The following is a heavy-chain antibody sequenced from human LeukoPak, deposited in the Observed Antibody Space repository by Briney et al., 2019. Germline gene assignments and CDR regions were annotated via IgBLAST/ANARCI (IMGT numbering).Heavy chain of an antibody. V-gene: IGHV4-4*09. Sequence: PSETLSLTCTVSGGSISSYYWSWIRQPPGKGLEWIGYIYTSGSTNYNPSLKSRVTISVDTSKNQFSLKQSSVTAADTAVYYCARRAGSSSKDGWFDPWGQGTLVTVSS. J-gene: IGHJ5*02. CDR2: IYTSGST. CDR1: GGSISSYY. D-gene: IGHD6-6*01. CDR3: ARRAGSSSKDGWFDP.